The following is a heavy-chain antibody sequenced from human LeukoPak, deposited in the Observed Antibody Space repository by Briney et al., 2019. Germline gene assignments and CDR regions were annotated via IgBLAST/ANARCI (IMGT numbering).Heavy chain of an antibody. D-gene: IGHD5-24*01. J-gene: IGHJ4*02. Sequence: PSQTLSLTCTVSGGSISSGSYYWSWIRQPPGKGLEWIGRIYTSGSTNYNPSLKSRVTISVDTSKNQFSLKLSSVTAADTAVYHCARDTGGWLHRTFDYWGQGALVTVSS. CDR1: GGSISSGSYY. CDR3: ARDTGGWLHRTFDY. V-gene: IGHV4-61*02. CDR2: IYTSGST.